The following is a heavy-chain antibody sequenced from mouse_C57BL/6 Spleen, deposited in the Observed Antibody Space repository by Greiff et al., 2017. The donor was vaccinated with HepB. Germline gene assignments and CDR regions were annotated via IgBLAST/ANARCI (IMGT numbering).Heavy chain of an antibody. Sequence: VQLQESGPELVKPGASVKLSCKASGYTFTSYEINWVKQRPGQGLEWIGWIYPRDGSTKYNEKFKGKATLTVDTSSSTAYMELHSLTSEDSAVYFVAILTTVVPYYFDYWGQGTTLTVSS. CDR1: GYTFTSYE. D-gene: IGHD1-1*01. V-gene: IGHV1-85*01. CDR3: AILTTVVPYYFDY. CDR2: IYPRDGST. J-gene: IGHJ2*01.